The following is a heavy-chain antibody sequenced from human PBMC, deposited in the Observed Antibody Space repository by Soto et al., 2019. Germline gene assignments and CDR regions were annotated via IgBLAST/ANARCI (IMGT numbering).Heavy chain of an antibody. J-gene: IGHJ5*02. Sequence: SETLSLTCTVSGGSISSYYWSWIRQPPGKGLEWIGYIYYSGSTNYNPSLKSRVTISVDTSKNQFSLKLSSVTAADTAVYYCAREIVTTSWFDPWGQGTLVPVSS. CDR1: GGSISSYY. CDR2: IYYSGST. CDR3: AREIVTTSWFDP. V-gene: IGHV4-59*01. D-gene: IGHD4-4*01.